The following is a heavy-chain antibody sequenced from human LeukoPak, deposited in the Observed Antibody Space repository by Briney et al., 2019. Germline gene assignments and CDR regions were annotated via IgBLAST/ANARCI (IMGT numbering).Heavy chain of an antibody. CDR3: SSSLWFGELLKAFDL. D-gene: IGHD3-10*01. J-gene: IGHJ2*01. CDR1: GFTFSGSA. CDR2: IRSKANSYAT. Sequence: PGGSLKLSCAASGFTFSGSAMHWVRQASGKGLEWVGRIRSKANSYATAYAASVKGRSTVSRDDPKNTAYLQMNSLKTEDTAVYYCSSSLWFGELLKAFDLWGRGTLVTVSS. V-gene: IGHV3-73*01.